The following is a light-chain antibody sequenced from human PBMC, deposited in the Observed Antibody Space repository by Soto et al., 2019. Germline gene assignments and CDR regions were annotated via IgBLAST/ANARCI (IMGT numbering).Light chain of an antibody. V-gene: IGKV1-27*01. CDR2: AAS. Sequence: DIQMTQSPSSLSASVGDRVTITCRASQGITNFLAWYQQKPGTAPKLLIYAASTLHSGVSSRFSDSGYGTEFTINISSLQHEDAATYYCQKYSSAPFTFGPGTKVEIK. J-gene: IGKJ3*01. CDR1: QGITNF. CDR3: QKYSSAPFT.